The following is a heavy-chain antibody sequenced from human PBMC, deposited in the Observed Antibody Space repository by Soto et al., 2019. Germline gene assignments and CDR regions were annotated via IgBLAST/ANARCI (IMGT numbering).Heavy chain of an antibody. D-gene: IGHD2-2*01. CDR2: IYYSGST. J-gene: IGHJ5*02. CDR1: GGSISSYY. Sequence: QVQLQESGPGLVKPSETLSLTCTVSGGSISSYYWSWIRQPPGKGLEWIGYIYYSGSTNYNPSLKSRVTISVDTSKNQFSLKLSSDTAADTAVYYCARHYCSSTSCYARWFDPWGQVTLVTVSS. CDR3: ARHYCSSTSCYARWFDP. V-gene: IGHV4-59*08.